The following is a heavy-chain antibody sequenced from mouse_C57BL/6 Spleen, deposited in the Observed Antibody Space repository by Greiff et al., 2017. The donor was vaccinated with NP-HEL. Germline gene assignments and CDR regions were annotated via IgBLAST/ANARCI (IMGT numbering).Heavy chain of an antibody. CDR1: GYSFTGYY. CDR2: INPSTGGT. Sequence: VQLKESGPELVKPGASVKISCKASGYSFTGYYMNWVKQSPEKSLEWIGEINPSTGGTTYNQKFKAKATLTVDKSSSTAYMQLKSLTSEDSAVYYCARSTSLYAMDYWGQGTSVTVSS. D-gene: IGHD4-1*02. CDR3: ARSTSLYAMDY. J-gene: IGHJ4*01. V-gene: IGHV1-42*01.